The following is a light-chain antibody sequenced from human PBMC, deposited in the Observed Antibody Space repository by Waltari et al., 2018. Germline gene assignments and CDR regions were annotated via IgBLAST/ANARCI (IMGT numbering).Light chain of an antibody. V-gene: IGLV1-47*01. CDR1: SANIGSNY. CDR2: RNN. CDR3: AAWDDSLSGRV. J-gene: IGLJ3*02. Sequence: QSVLTQPPSASGTPGQRVTIPCSGSSANIGSNYLNWYQQLPGAAPKLLIYRNNQRPSGVPDRFSGSKSGTSASLAISGLRSEDEADYYCAAWDDSLSGRVFGGGTKLTVL.